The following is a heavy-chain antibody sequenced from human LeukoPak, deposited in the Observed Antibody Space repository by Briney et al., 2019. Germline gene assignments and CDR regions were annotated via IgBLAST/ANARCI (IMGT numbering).Heavy chain of an antibody. CDR2: IKQDGREK. D-gene: IGHD3-16*01. V-gene: IGHV3-7*01. J-gene: IGHJ4*02. CDR3: ATWGGLGDY. CDR1: GFTFSNYW. Sequence: GGSLGLSCAASGFTFSNYWMTWVRQAPGKGLEWVANIKQDGREKYYVDSVKGRFTISRDNAKNSLYLQMNSLRADDTAVYYCATWGGLGDYWGQGTPVTVSS.